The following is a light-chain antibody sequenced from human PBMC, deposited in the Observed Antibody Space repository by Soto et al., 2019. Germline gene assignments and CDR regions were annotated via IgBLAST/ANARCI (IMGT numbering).Light chain of an antibody. V-gene: IGKV1-33*01. CDR2: DAS. J-gene: IGKJ3*01. Sequence: DIQMTQSPSSLSASVGDRVTITCHASQDISNYLNWYQQKPGKAPKLLIYDASNLETGVPSRFSGSVTGKDFPFTISSLQLEDIATYYCQQYDNNPPFTFGPGTKVDIK. CDR3: QQYDNNPPFT. CDR1: QDISNY.